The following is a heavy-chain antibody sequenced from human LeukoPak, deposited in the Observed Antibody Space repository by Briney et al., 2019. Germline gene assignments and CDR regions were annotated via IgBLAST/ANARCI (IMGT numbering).Heavy chain of an antibody. J-gene: IGHJ6*02. Sequence: SETLSLTCAVYGGSFSSYYWSWIRQPPGKGLEWIGYIYYSGSTNYNPSLKSRVTISVDTSKNQFSLKLSSVTAADTAVYYCARDYYDILTGYYPYGMDVWGQGTTVTVSS. CDR2: IYYSGST. CDR3: ARDYYDILTGYYPYGMDV. V-gene: IGHV4-59*01. D-gene: IGHD3-9*01. CDR1: GGSFSSYY.